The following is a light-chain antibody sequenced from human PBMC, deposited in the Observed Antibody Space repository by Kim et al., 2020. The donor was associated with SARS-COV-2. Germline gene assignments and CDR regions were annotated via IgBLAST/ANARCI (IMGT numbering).Light chain of an antibody. V-gene: IGKV3-11*01. CDR1: QSVSSY. CDR3: QHRSNWPLT. Sequence: SLSPGERATPSCRASQSVSSYLAWYQQKPGQAPRLLIYDASNRATGIPARFSGSGSGTDFTLTISSLEPEDFAVYYCQHRSNWPLTFGGGTKLEI. CDR2: DAS. J-gene: IGKJ4*01.